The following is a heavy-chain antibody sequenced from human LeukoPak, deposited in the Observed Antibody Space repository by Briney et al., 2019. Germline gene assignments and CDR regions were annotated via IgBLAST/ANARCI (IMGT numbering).Heavy chain of an antibody. D-gene: IGHD3-22*01. J-gene: IGHJ3*02. Sequence: GGSLRLSCAASGFTFSNYAMSWVRQAPGKGLEWVSTISNSGGSTYSADSMKGRFTISRDNSKNTLFLQMSGLGAEDTAVYYCAKQTDTTGSRGGAFDIWGQGQWSPSLQ. CDR3: AKQTDTTGSRGGAFDI. CDR1: GFTFSNYA. V-gene: IGHV3-23*01. CDR2: ISNSGGST.